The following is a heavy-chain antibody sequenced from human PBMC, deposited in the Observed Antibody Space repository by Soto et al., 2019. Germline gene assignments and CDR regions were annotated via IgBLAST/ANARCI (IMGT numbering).Heavy chain of an antibody. CDR1: GYNFVTYW. CDR3: ARSPRSSPYFDY. V-gene: IGHV5-51*01. J-gene: IGHJ4*02. Sequence: GESLKISCQGSGYNFVTYWIAWVRRTPGKGLEWMGIIYPGDHETRYSPSFHGKVTISADRSINTAYLQWNSLEASDTAFYFCARSPRSSPYFDYWGQGALVTVSS. CDR2: IYPGDHET. D-gene: IGHD6-13*01.